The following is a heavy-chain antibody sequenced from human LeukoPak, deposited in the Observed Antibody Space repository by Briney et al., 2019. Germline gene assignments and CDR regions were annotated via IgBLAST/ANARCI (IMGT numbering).Heavy chain of an antibody. Sequence: AASVKVSCKGSGGTFSSYAISWVRQAPGQGLEWMGRIIPIFGTANYAQKFQGRVTITTDESPSTAYMELSSLRSEDTTVYYCAREGRYCSGGSCLNWFDPWGQGTLVTVSS. CDR2: IIPIFGTA. CDR1: GGTFSSYA. D-gene: IGHD2-15*01. J-gene: IGHJ5*02. V-gene: IGHV1-69*05. CDR3: AREGRYCSGGSCLNWFDP.